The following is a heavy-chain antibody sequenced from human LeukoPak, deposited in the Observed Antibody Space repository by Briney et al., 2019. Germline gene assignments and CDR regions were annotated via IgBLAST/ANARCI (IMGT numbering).Heavy chain of an antibody. J-gene: IGHJ3*02. V-gene: IGHV3-23*01. CDR3: AKDPNGDYIGAFDI. CDR2: ISGNGGTT. Sequence: GGSLRLSCTTPKFNFHNYALTWVRQAPGKELEWVSSISGNGGTTQYAASVQGRFTISRDNSKNTLYLQMNSLRAEDTAVYYCAKDPNGDYIGAFDIWGQGTMVTVSS. D-gene: IGHD4-17*01. CDR1: KFNFHNYA.